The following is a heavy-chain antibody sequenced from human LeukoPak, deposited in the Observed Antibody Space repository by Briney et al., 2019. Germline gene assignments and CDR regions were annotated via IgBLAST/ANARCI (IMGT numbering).Heavy chain of an antibody. J-gene: IGHJ4*02. D-gene: IGHD2-15*01. V-gene: IGHV4-34*01. Sequence: SETLSLTCAVYGGSFSGYYWSWIRQPPGKGLEWIGEINRSGSTNYNPSLKSRVTISVDTSKNQFSLKLSSVTAADTAVYYCARGRYCSGGSCYPDYWGQGTLVTVSS. CDR3: ARGRYCSGGSCYPDY. CDR1: GGSFSGYY. CDR2: INRSGST.